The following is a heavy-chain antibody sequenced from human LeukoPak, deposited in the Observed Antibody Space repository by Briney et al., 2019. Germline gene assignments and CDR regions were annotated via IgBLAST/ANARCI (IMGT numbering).Heavy chain of an antibody. D-gene: IGHD4-17*01. J-gene: IGHJ3*02. Sequence: PGGSLRLSCAASEFTFSSYGMSWVRQAPGKGLEWVSSISGSGVSTQYADSVQGQFAISRDNSNNRLYLQMNSLRVEDTAMYFCARDPNGDYIGTFDMWGRGTMVSVSS. V-gene: IGHV3-23*01. CDR2: ISGSGVST. CDR1: EFTFSSYG. CDR3: ARDPNGDYIGTFDM.